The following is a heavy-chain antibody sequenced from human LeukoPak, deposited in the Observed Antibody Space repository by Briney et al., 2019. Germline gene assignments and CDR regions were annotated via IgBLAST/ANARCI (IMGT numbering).Heavy chain of an antibody. Sequence: SETLSLTCTVSGGSISSGSYYWSWIRQPAGKGLEWIGRIYTSGSTNYNPSLKSRVTMSVDTSKNQFSLKLSSVTAADTAVYYCARSGSGITRNYYMDVWGKGTTVTVSS. CDR2: IYTSGST. J-gene: IGHJ6*03. CDR1: GGSISSGSYY. V-gene: IGHV4-61*02. D-gene: IGHD3-10*01. CDR3: ARSGSGITRNYYMDV.